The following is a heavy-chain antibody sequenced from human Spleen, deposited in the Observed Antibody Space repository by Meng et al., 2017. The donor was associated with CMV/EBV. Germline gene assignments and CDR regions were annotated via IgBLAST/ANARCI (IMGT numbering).Heavy chain of an antibody. Sequence: GSLRLSCAASGFFVRSNYMSWVRQPPGKGLEWIGEINHSGSTNYNPSLKSRVTISVDTSKSQFSLKLSSVTAADTAVYYCARPSNYCSSTSCLDYWGQGTLVTVSS. CDR2: INHSGST. D-gene: IGHD2-2*01. CDR1: GFFVRSNY. CDR3: ARPSNYCSSTSCLDY. J-gene: IGHJ4*02. V-gene: IGHV4-34*01.